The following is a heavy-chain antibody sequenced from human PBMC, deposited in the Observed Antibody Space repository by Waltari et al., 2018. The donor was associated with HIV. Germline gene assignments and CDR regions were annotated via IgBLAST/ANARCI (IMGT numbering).Heavy chain of an antibody. CDR3: ASLSGYSYGYAPDY. CDR2: IKQDGSEK. CDR1: GFTCSSYW. J-gene: IGHJ4*02. V-gene: IGHV3-7*01. D-gene: IGHD5-18*01. Sequence: EVQLVESGGGLVQPGGSLRLSCAASGFTCSSYWMSWLRQAPGKGLEWVANIKQDGSEKYYVDSVKGRFTISRDNAKNSLYLQMNSLRAEDTAVYYCASLSGYSYGYAPDYWGQGTLVTVSS.